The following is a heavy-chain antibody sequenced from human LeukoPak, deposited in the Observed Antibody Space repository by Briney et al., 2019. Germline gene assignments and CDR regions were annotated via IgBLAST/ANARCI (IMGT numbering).Heavy chain of an antibody. CDR2: IYTGGST. D-gene: IGHD2-2*01. V-gene: IGHV4-4*07. CDR1: GGSISSYY. CDR3: ARANYPYCSSTSCYLDI. J-gene: IGHJ3*02. Sequence: SETLSLTCTVSGGSISSYYWSWIRQPAGKGLEWIGRIYTGGSTNYNPSLKSRVTMSVDTSKNQFSLKLSSVTAADTAVYYCARANYPYCSSTSCYLDIWGQGTMVTVSS.